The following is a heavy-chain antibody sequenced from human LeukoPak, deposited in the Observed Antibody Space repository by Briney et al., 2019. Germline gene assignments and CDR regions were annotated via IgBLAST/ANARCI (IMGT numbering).Heavy chain of an antibody. CDR1: GGSFSGYY. CDR2: INHSGST. J-gene: IGHJ6*02. D-gene: IGHD2-15*01. Sequence: SETLSLTCAVYGGSFSGYYWSWIRQPPGKGLEWIGEINHSGSTNYNPSLKSRVTISVDTSKNQFSLKLSSVTAADTAVYYCARAPARLWYYYYGIDVWGQGTTVTVSS. V-gene: IGHV4-34*01. CDR3: ARAPARLWYYYYGIDV.